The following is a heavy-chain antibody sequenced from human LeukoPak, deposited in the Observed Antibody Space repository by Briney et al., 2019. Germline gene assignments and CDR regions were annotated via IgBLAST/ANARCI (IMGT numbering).Heavy chain of an antibody. CDR3: ARGSGWFFDT. V-gene: IGHV3-30*04. CDR2: IGYDGKYK. J-gene: IGHJ4*02. CDR1: GFTFSNYA. D-gene: IGHD6-19*01. Sequence: PGGSLRLSRAASGFTFSNYAMHWVRQAPGKGLEWVAVIGYDGKYKHYADSVKGRFSISRDRSKTTVDLEMSSLRTDDTAVYYCARGSGWFFDTWGQGTLVTVSS.